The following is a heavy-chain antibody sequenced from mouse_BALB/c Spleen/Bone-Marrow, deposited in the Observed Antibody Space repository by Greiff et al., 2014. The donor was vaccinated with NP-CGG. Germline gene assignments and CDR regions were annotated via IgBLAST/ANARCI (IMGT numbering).Heavy chain of an antibody. D-gene: IGHD2-14*01. CDR2: IDPENGNT. CDR1: GFNIKDCY. V-gene: IGHV14-1*02. CDR3: VAYYRYEYYFDY. J-gene: IGHJ2*01. Sequence: EVQLQQSGAELVRPGALVKLSCKASGFNIKDCYMHWVKQRPEQGLEWIGWIDPENGNTIYDPKFQGKASITADTSSNTAYLQLSSLTSEDTAVYYCVAYYRYEYYFDYWGQGTTLTVSS.